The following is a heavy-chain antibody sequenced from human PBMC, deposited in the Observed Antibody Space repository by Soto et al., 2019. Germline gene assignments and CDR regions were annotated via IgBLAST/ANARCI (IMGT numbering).Heavy chain of an antibody. J-gene: IGHJ2*01. CDR1: GFTFSSYG. CDR2: IWYDGSNK. D-gene: IGHD7-27*01. Sequence: QVQLVESGGGVVQPGRSLRLSCAASGFTFSSYGMHWVRQAPGKGLEWVAVIWYDGSNKYYADSVKGRFTISRDNSKNTLYLQMNSLRAEDTAVYYCARGTGDAVVYWYFDLWGRGTLVTVSS. CDR3: ARGTGDAVVYWYFDL. V-gene: IGHV3-33*01.